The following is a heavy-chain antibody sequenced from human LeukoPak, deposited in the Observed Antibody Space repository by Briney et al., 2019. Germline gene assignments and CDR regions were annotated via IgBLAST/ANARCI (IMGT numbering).Heavy chain of an antibody. J-gene: IGHJ4*02. CDR2: IKEDGSVK. V-gene: IGHV3-7*01. CDR1: GFTFSSYW. D-gene: IGHD6-13*01. CDR3: QRDFVGY. Sequence: PGGSLRLSCAASGFTFSSYWMSWVRQAPGKGLEWVANIKEDGSVKYYVASVEGRFTISRDNAKSSLYLQMNSLRADDTAVYYCQRDFVGYWGQGTLVTVAS.